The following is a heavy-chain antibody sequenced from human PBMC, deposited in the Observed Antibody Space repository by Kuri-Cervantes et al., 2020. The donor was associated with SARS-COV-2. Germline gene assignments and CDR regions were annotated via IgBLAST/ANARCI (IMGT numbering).Heavy chain of an antibody. CDR1: GFTFSSYS. J-gene: IGHJ4*02. CDR3: ASNGWGFRNPGGVSGFDY. Sequence: GESLKISCAASGFTFSSYSMNWVRQAPGKGLEWVSYISSSGSTIYYADSVEGRFTISRDNAKNSLYLQMNSLRAEDTAVYYCASNGWGFRNPGGVSGFDYWGQGTLVTVSS. CDR2: ISSSGSTI. V-gene: IGHV3-48*01. D-gene: IGHD3-10*01.